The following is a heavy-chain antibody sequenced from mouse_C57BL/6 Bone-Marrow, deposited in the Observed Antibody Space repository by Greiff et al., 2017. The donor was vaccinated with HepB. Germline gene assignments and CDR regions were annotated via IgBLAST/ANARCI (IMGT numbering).Heavy chain of an antibody. CDR2: IYPRDGST. D-gene: IGHD1-1*01. CDR3: ARSKGYYGSSWYFDV. Sequence: VQLQQSGPELVKPGASVKLSCKASGYTFTSYDINWVKQRPGQGLEWIGWIYPRDGSTKYNEKFKGKATLTVDTSSSTAYMELHSLTSEDSAVYFCARSKGYYGSSWYFDVWGTGTTVTVSS. V-gene: IGHV1-85*01. CDR1: GYTFTSYD. J-gene: IGHJ1*03.